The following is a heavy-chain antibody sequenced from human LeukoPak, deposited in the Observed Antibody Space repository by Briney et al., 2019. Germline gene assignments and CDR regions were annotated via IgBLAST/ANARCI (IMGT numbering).Heavy chain of an antibody. J-gene: IGHJ6*03. Sequence: SVKVSCKASGDTFSSYAISWVRQAPGQGLEWMGGIIPIFGTANYAQKFQGRATITADESTSTAYMELSSLRSEGTAVYYCARGSVRRFLDYMDVWGKGTTVTVSS. CDR2: IIPIFGTA. V-gene: IGHV1-69*01. CDR1: GDTFSSYA. CDR3: ARGSVRRFLDYMDV. D-gene: IGHD3-3*01.